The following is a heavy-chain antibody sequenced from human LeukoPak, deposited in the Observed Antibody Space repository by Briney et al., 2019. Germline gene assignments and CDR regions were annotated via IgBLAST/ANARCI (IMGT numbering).Heavy chain of an antibody. J-gene: IGHJ4*02. D-gene: IGHD2-15*01. Sequence: GGSLRLSCAASGFTFSSYWMSWIRQAPGKGLEWVAVIWYDGTKKSYADSVKGRFIISRDNSKNTLYLQMNSLRAEDTAVYYCARSPVVAATYRLDYWGQGNLVTVSS. CDR1: GFTFSSYW. CDR2: IWYDGTKK. V-gene: IGHV3-33*08. CDR3: ARSPVVAATYRLDY.